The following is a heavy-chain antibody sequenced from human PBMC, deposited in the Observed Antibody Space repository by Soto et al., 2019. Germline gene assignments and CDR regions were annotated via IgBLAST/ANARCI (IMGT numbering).Heavy chain of an antibody. J-gene: IGHJ4*02. CDR1: GGSISSGGYY. CDR3: ARSVLGIGYCSGGSCYSFVY. V-gene: IGHV4-31*03. CDR2: IYYSGST. Sequence: SETLSLTCTVSGGSISSGGYYWSWIRQHPGKGLEWIGYIYYSGSTYYNPSLKSRVTISVDTSKNQFSLKLSSVTAADTAVYYCARSVLGIGYCSGGSCYSFVYWGQGTLVTVSS. D-gene: IGHD2-15*01.